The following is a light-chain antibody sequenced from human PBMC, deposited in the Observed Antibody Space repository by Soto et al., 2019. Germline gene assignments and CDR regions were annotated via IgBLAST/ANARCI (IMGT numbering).Light chain of an antibody. CDR3: CSSAPESTYV. Sequence: QSDLAQPASVSGSPGQSITISCTGTSNDVGAYDSVPWYQQHPHKAPQVIIYRGTQRPSGASNRFSASTSGNAASLTISGLQADDEADYFCCSSAPESTYVCGTGTKVTVL. CDR2: RGT. J-gene: IGLJ1*01. V-gene: IGLV2-23*01. CDR1: SNDVGAYDS.